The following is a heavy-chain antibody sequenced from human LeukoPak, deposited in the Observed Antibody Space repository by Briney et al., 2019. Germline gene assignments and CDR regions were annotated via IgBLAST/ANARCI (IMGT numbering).Heavy chain of an antibody. CDR2: IYYSGST. CDR3: ASQYYDILTGYYSGLFDY. CDR1: GGSISINNYY. V-gene: IGHV4-39*01. D-gene: IGHD3-9*01. Sequence: SETLSLTCTVSGGSISINNYYWGWIRQPPGKGLEWIGSIYYSGSTYYSPSLKSRATISVDTSKNQFSLKVSSVTAADTAVYYCASQYYDILTGYYSGLFDYWGQGTLVTVSS. J-gene: IGHJ4*02.